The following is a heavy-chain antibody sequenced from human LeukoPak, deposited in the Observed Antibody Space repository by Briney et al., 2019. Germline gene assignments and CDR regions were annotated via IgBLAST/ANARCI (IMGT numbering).Heavy chain of an antibody. CDR2: IRSKAYGGTT. CDR3: TRSAGYSSGWYHDY. D-gene: IGHD6-19*01. CDR1: GFTFGDYA. J-gene: IGHJ4*02. Sequence: GGSLRLSCIASGFTFGDYAMSWVRQAPGKGLEWVGFIRSKAYGGTTEYAASVKGRFTISRDDSKSIAYLRMNSLKTEDTAVYYCTRSAGYSSGWYHDYWGQGTLVTVSS. V-gene: IGHV3-49*04.